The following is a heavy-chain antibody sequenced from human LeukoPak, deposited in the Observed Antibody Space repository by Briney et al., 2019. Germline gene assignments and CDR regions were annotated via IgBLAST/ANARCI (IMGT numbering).Heavy chain of an antibody. D-gene: IGHD1-26*01. J-gene: IGHJ4*02. CDR3: ARDPGYSRPSSYGYFDH. CDR2: ITSSSDSI. CDR1: GFTFSAYS. Sequence: GGSLRLSCATSGFTFSAYSMIWVRQTPGKGLECLSYITSSSDSIHYADSVRGRFTVSRDNAKNSLYLQMNSLRDEDAAVYYCARDPGYSRPSSYGYFDHWGQGTLATVSS. V-gene: IGHV3-48*02.